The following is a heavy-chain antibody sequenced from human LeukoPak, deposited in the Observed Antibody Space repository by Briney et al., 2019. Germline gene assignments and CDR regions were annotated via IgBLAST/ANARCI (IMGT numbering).Heavy chain of an antibody. D-gene: IGHD5-12*01. Sequence: GGSLRLSCAASGFTFSTYVMSWVRQAPGKGLEWVSGISGSGDNTYYADSVKGRFTISRDNSKSTLYLQMNSLRAEDKAVYYCAKGSGYDTDFDYWGQGTLASVSS. J-gene: IGHJ4*02. CDR3: AKGSGYDTDFDY. V-gene: IGHV3-23*01. CDR1: GFTFSTYV. CDR2: ISGSGDNT.